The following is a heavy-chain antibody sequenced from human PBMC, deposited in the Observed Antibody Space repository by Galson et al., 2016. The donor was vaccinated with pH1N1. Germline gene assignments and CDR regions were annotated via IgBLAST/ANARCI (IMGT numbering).Heavy chain of an antibody. D-gene: IGHD3-10*01. CDR3: ARTRGSFSYGEFFPLHYFDY. CDR1: GFNFGTYW. Sequence: SLRLSCAASGFNFGTYWMSWVRQAPGKGLEWVAKIKDDGSEEDHVDSVRARFTISRDNAKKSVFLQMNSLRAEDTAIYYCARTRGSFSYGEFFPLHYFDYWGQGTLVIVSS. CDR2: IKDDGSEE. V-gene: IGHV3-7*01. J-gene: IGHJ4*02.